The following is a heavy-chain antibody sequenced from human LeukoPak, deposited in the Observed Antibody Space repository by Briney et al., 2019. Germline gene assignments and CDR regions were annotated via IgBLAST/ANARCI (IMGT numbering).Heavy chain of an antibody. D-gene: IGHD3-10*01. CDR1: GHTFTSYG. CDR2: IIPILGIA. J-gene: IGHJ5*02. CDR3: AREMYGVRGVTAHKGRGFDP. V-gene: IGHV1-69*04. Sequence: GASVTLSCKASGHTFTSYGISWVRQAPGQGLEWMGRIIPILGIANYAQKFQGRVTITADKSTSTAYMELSSLRSEDTAVYYCAREMYGVRGVTAHKGRGFDPWGQGTLVTVSS.